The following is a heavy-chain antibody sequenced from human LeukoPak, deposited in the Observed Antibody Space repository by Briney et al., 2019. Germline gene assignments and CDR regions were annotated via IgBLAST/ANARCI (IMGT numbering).Heavy chain of an antibody. CDR3: ARGQGATVPQVGKNWFDP. CDR1: GGSIGSYY. D-gene: IGHD1-26*01. V-gene: IGHV4-4*07. Sequence: SETLSLTCTVSGGSIGSYYWSWIRQPAGKGLEWIGRIYTSGSTNYNPSLKSRVTMSVDTSKNQFSLKLISVTAADTAVYYCARGQGATVPQVGKNWFDPWGQGTRVIVSS. CDR2: IYTSGST. J-gene: IGHJ5*02.